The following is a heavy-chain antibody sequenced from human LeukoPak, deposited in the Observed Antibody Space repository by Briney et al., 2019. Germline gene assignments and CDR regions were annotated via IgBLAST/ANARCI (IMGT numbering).Heavy chain of an antibody. Sequence: GASVYVSCKASGGTFSSYAISWVRQAPGQGLEWMGGIIPIFGTANYAQKFQGRVTITADESTSTAYMELSSLRSEDTAVYYCAGSTGYCSSTSCSDYWGQGTLVTVSS. D-gene: IGHD2-2*01. V-gene: IGHV1-69*01. CDR1: GGTFSSYA. J-gene: IGHJ4*02. CDR3: AGSTGYCSSTSCSDY. CDR2: IIPIFGTA.